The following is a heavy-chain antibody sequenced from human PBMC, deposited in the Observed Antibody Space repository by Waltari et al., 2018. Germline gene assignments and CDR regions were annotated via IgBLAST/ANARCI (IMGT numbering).Heavy chain of an antibody. V-gene: IGHV4-4*07. Sequence: QVQLQESGPGLVKPSETLSLTCTVSGGSISSYYWSWIRQPAGKGLEWIGRIYTSGSTNYNPSHKSRVTMSVDTSKNQFSLKLSSVTAADTAVYYCARDLPRIVVVPAAPNNWFDPWGQGTLVTVSS. CDR2: IYTSGST. CDR3: ARDLPRIVVVPAAPNNWFDP. D-gene: IGHD2-2*01. J-gene: IGHJ5*02. CDR1: GGSISSYY.